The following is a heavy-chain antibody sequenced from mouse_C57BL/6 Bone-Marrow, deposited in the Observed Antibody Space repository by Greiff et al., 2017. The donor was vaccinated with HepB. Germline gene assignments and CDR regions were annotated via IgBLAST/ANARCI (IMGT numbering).Heavy chain of an antibody. CDR2: IWSDGST. CDR1: GFSLTSYG. Sequence: QVQLKESGPGLVAPSQSLSITCTVSGFSLTSYGVHWVRQPPGKGLEWLVVIWSDGSTTYNSALKSRLSISKDNSKSQVFLKMNRLQTDDTAMYYCARPDYYGSSYAFAYWGQGTLVTVSA. CDR3: ARPDYYGSSYAFAY. J-gene: IGHJ3*01. D-gene: IGHD1-1*01. V-gene: IGHV2-6*03.